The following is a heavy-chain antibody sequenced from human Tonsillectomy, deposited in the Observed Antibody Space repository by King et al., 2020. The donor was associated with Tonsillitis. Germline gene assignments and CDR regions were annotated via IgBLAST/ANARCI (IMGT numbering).Heavy chain of an antibody. J-gene: IGHJ4*02. CDR2: IYYSGST. Sequence: LQLQESGPGLVKPSETLSLTCTVSGGSISSSSYYWGWIRPPPGKGLEWIGSIYYSGSTYYNPSLKSRVTMSVDTSNNQFSLKLSSVTAADTAVYYCARGSRLGIYYFDYWGQGTLVTVSS. D-gene: IGHD3-22*01. CDR3: ARGSRLGIYYFDY. V-gene: IGHV4-39*01. CDR1: GGSISSSSYY.